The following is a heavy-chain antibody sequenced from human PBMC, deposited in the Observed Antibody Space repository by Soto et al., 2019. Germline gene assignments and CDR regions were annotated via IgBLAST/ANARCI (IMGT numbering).Heavy chain of an antibody. CDR3: AKESRRQWLPVGEFDP. CDR2: ISYDGSNK. V-gene: IGHV3-30*18. Sequence: QVQLVESGGGVVQPGRSLRLSCAASGFTFSSYGMHWVRQAPGKGLEWVAVISYDGSNKYYADSVKGRFTISRDNSKNTLYLQMNSLRAEDTAVYYCAKESRRQWLPVGEFDPWGQGTLVTVSS. J-gene: IGHJ5*02. CDR1: GFTFSSYG. D-gene: IGHD6-19*01.